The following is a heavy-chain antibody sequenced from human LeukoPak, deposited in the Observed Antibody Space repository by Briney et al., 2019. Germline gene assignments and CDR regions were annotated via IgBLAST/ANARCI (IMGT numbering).Heavy chain of an antibody. CDR1: GFTFSSYG. D-gene: IGHD2-15*01. Sequence: PGGSLRLSCAASGFTFSSYGMHWVRQAPGKGLEWVAVIWYDGSNKYYADSVKGRFTISRDNAKNSLYLQMNSLRAEDTAVYYCARRYFDYWGQGTLVTVSS. CDR2: IWYDGSNK. V-gene: IGHV3-33*03. J-gene: IGHJ4*02. CDR3: ARRYFDY.